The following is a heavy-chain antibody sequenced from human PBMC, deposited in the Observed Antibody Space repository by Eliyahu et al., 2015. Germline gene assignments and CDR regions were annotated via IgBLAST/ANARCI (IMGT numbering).Heavy chain of an antibody. J-gene: IGHJ3*02. CDR3: ARHPSDANTVTTLSGAFDI. D-gene: IGHD4-17*01. V-gene: IGHV4-39*01. CDR1: XCSXRSXSXY. Sequence: QLQLQESGPGLVKPSETLSLTCTVSXCSXRSXSXYWXWIRQPPGKGXEWIGSIHYSGSTYYNPSLKSRVTISVDTSKNQFSLKLSSVTAADTAVYYCARHPSDANTVTTLSGAFDIWGQGTMVTVSS. CDR2: IHYSGST.